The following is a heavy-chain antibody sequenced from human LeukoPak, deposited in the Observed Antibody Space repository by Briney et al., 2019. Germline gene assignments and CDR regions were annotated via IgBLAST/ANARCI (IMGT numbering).Heavy chain of an antibody. Sequence: HPGRSLRLSCAASGFTFSSYGMHWVRQAPGKGLEWVAVIWYGGSNKYYADSVKGRFTISRDNSKNTLYLQMNSLRAEDTAVYYCARGGYNWNYNANWFDPWGQGTLVTVSS. CDR1: GFTFSSYG. CDR2: IWYGGSNK. CDR3: ARGGYNWNYNANWFDP. D-gene: IGHD1-7*01. V-gene: IGHV3-33*01. J-gene: IGHJ5*02.